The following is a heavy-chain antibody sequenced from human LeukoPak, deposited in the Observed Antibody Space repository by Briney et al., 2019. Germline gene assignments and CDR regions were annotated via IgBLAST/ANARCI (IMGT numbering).Heavy chain of an antibody. J-gene: IGHJ4*02. Sequence: SVKVSCKASGGTFSSYAISWVRQAPGQGLEWMGRIIPILGIANYAQKFQGRVTITADKSTSTAYMELSSLRSEDTAVYYCARDVYYYDSSAYYYFDYWGQGTLVAVSS. CDR3: ARDVYYYDSSAYYYFDY. CDR1: GGTFSSYA. V-gene: IGHV1-69*04. CDR2: IIPILGIA. D-gene: IGHD3-22*01.